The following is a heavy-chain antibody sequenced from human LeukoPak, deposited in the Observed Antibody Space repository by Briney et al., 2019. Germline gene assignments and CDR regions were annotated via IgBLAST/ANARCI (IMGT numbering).Heavy chain of an antibody. Sequence: GGSLRLSCAASGFSFSSYWMSWVRQAPGKGLEWVANIKQDGVDKYYVDSVKGRFTISRDNAKNSLYLQMNSLRAEDTAVYYCARVAAAAPYYYYYMDVWGKGTTVTVSS. CDR3: ARVAAAAPYYYYYMDV. D-gene: IGHD6-13*01. V-gene: IGHV3-7*04. CDR1: GFSFSSYW. CDR2: IKQDGVDK. J-gene: IGHJ6*03.